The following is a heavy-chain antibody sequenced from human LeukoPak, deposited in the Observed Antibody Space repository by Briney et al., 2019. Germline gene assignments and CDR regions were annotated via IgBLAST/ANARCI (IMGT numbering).Heavy chain of an antibody. J-gene: IGHJ4*02. CDR2: IKQDGSEK. Sequence: GGSLRLSCAASGITLSVYWMSWVRQAPGKGLEWVANIKQDGSEKYYRDSVQGRFTISRDNAKNSLYLQMSSLRAEDTAVYYCARSGSGYFDYWGQGSLVTVSS. V-gene: IGHV3-7*01. CDR3: ARSGSGYFDY. CDR1: GITLSVYW.